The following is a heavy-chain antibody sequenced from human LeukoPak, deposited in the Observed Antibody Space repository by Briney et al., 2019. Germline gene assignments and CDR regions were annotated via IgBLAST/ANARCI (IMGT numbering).Heavy chain of an antibody. V-gene: IGHV3-21*01. CDR1: GFTFSSYA. J-gene: IGHJ5*02. D-gene: IGHD3-10*01. CDR3: ARGSLLWFGELPFDP. Sequence: GGSLRLSCAASGFTFSSYAMSWVRQAPGKGLEWVSSISTTSSYIYYADSVKGRFTISRDNAKNSLWLQMDSLRAEDTAVYYCARGSLLWFGELPFDPWGQGTLVTVSS. CDR2: ISTTSSYI.